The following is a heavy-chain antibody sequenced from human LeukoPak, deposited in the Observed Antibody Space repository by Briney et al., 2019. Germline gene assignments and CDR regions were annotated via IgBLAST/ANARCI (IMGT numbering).Heavy chain of an antibody. CDR1: GFTFSSYA. CDR3: ARDLPKITIFGALQH. J-gene: IGHJ1*01. CDR2: ISASGDRT. V-gene: IGHV3-23*01. D-gene: IGHD3-3*01. Sequence: PGRSLRLSCAASGFTFSSYAMHWVRQAPGKGLEWVSGISASGDRTYYADSVKGRFTISRDNSKNTLYLQMSSLRAEDTAVYYCARDLPKITIFGALQHWGQGTLVTVSS.